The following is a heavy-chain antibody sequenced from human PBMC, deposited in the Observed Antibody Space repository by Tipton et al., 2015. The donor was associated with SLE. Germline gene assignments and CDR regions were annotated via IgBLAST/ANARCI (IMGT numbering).Heavy chain of an antibody. CDR1: GGSISSGGYY. CDR3: ARLIAARLPFDY. V-gene: IGHV4-31*03. Sequence: TLSLTCTVSGGSISSGGYYWSWIRQHPGKGLEWIGYIYYSGSTYYNPSLKSRVTISVDTSKNQFSLKLSSVTAADTAVYYCARLIAARLPFDYWGQGTLVTVSS. J-gene: IGHJ4*02. CDR2: IYYSGST. D-gene: IGHD6-6*01.